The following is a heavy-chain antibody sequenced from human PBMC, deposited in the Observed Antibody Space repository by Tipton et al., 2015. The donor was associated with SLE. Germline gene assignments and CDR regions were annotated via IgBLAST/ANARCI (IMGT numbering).Heavy chain of an antibody. J-gene: IGHJ6*02. CDR3: ARVEDIVVVVATYGMDV. Sequence: TLSLTCTVSGASISSGGYYWTWIRQLPGKGLEWVGYRYYSGTIFYNPSLRSRISISLDTSKNQYSLKLSSVTAADTAVYYCARVEDIVVVVATYGMDVWGQGTTGSVSS. CDR2: RYYSGTI. V-gene: IGHV4-31*03. D-gene: IGHD2-15*01. CDR1: GASISSGGYY.